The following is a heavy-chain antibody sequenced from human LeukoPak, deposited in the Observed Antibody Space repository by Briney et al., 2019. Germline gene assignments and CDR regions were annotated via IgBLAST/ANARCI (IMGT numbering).Heavy chain of an antibody. CDR1: GFTFSSYW. J-gene: IGHJ4*02. Sequence: GGSLRLSCAASGFTFSSYWMSWVRQAPGKGLEWLALISYDGSNKYYADSLKGRFTISRDNSKNTLYLQMNSLRAEDTAVYYCARGDRSGYYSPDFWGQGTLVTVSS. CDR2: ISYDGSNK. V-gene: IGHV3-30*03. CDR3: ARGDRSGYYSPDF. D-gene: IGHD3-22*01.